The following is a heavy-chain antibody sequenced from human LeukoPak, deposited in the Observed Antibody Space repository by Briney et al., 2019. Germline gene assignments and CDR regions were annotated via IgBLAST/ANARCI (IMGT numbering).Heavy chain of an antibody. J-gene: IGHJ4*02. CDR3: ARGGLYSTESY. CDR1: GFTFSSYT. D-gene: IGHD6-13*01. Sequence: GVSLRLSCAASGFTFSSYTMNWVRQAPGKGLEWVSSTVSSTSSIYYTDSVKGRFTISRDNAKNSLFLQMNSLRVEDTAVYYCARGGLYSTESYWGQGTLVTVSS. CDR2: TVSSTSSI. V-gene: IGHV3-21*01.